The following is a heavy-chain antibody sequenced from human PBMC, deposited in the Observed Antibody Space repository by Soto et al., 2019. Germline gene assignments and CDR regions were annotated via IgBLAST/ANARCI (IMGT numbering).Heavy chain of an antibody. CDR3: ARLRDGYNSFDY. CDR2: IHNSGSS. CDR1: GGSINSNAYY. J-gene: IGHJ4*02. D-gene: IGHD5-12*01. V-gene: IGHV4-30-4*01. Sequence: SETLSLNCSVSGGSINSNAYYWSWIRQPPGKGLEWLGYIHNSGSSHYRPSLKSRLNISLDTSKNQFSLKVTSVTPADTAVYSCARLRDGYNSFDYWGLGILVTVSS.